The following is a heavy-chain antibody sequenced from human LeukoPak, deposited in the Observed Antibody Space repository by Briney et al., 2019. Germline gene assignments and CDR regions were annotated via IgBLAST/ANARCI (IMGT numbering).Heavy chain of an antibody. D-gene: IGHD1-1*01. Sequence: SETLSLTCTVSGGPISSYYWSWIRQPPGKGLEWIGYIYYSGSTNYNPSLKSRVTISVDTSKNQFSLKLSSVTAADTAVYYCAGDLLDGQPDYWGQGTLVTVSS. V-gene: IGHV4-59*01. CDR1: GGPISSYY. CDR3: AGDLLDGQPDY. CDR2: IYYSGST. J-gene: IGHJ4*02.